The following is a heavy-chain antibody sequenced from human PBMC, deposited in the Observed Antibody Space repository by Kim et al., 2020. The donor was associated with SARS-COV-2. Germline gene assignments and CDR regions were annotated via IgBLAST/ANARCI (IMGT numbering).Heavy chain of an antibody. Sequence: GGSLRLSCAASGFTVSSNYMTWVRQAPGQGLEWVSVIYTGGTTYYADSVQGRFSISKDNSKNTLFLQMNSLRAEDTAVYYCSRGTYSRGAYYFDCWGQGTLVTVSS. V-gene: IGHV3-53*01. CDR2: IYTGGTT. D-gene: IGHD6-19*01. CDR3: SRGTYSRGAYYFDC. CDR1: GFTVSSNY. J-gene: IGHJ4*02.